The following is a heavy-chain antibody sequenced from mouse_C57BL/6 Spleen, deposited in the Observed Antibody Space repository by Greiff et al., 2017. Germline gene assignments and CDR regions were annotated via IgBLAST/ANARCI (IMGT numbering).Heavy chain of an antibody. CDR1: GYTFTSYW. CDR2: INPSNGGT. V-gene: IGHV1-53*01. J-gene: IGHJ3*01. CDR3: ATLPGWFAY. Sequence: VKLQQPGTELAKPGASVKLSCKASGYTFTSYWMHWVKQRTGQGLEWIGNINPSNGGTNYNEKFKSKATLTVDKSSSTAYMQLSSLPSEDSAVYDCATLPGWFAYWGQGTLVTVSA.